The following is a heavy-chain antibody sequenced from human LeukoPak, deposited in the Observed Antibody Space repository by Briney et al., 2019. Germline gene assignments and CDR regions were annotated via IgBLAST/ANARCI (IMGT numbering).Heavy chain of an antibody. Sequence: PSGTLSLTCAVSGGSIRSSTWWNWVRQPPGKGLEWIGEIFDSVRINYNPSLKSRVTISVDTSKNQFSLKLSSVTAADTAVYYCARGTTIPVAGSQFDPWGQGTLVTVSS. D-gene: IGHD6-19*01. V-gene: IGHV4-4*02. J-gene: IGHJ5*02. CDR2: IFDSVRI. CDR1: GGSIRSSTW. CDR3: ARGTTIPVAGSQFDP.